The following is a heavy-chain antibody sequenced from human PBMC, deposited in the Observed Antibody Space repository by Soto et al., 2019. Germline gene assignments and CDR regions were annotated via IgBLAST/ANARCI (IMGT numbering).Heavy chain of an antibody. CDR1: GGPCGGYG. V-gene: IGHV3-21*01. D-gene: IGHD1-7*01. J-gene: IGHJ4*02. CDR2: ISSSSSYI. CDR3: ARALELRGY. Sequence: GSHRDWKGASGGPCGGYGGSWVRQAPGKGLEWVSSISSSSSYIYYADSVKGRFTISRDNAKNSLYLQMNSLRAEDTAVYYCARALELRGYWGQGTLVTVSS.